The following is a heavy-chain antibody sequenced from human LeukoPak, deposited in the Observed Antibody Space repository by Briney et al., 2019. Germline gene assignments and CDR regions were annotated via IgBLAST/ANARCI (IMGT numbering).Heavy chain of an antibody. Sequence: GGSPRLSCAASGFSLSNYWMNWVRQAPGKGLEWVANIKQDGSEKNYMDSVKGRFSISRDNAKNSLILQMNSLRDEDTAVYYCARGVWAPFDSWGQGTLVSVSS. CDR1: GFSLSNYW. J-gene: IGHJ4*02. CDR2: IKQDGSEK. CDR3: ARGVWAPFDS. D-gene: IGHD7-27*01. V-gene: IGHV3-7*01.